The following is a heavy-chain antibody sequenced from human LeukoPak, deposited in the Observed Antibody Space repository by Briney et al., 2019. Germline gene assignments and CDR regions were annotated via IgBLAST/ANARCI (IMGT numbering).Heavy chain of an antibody. CDR2: INHSGST. D-gene: IGHD1-1*01. CDR3: ARGHGGTTP. J-gene: IGHJ5*02. CDR1: GGSISSSSYY. V-gene: IGHV4-39*07. Sequence: PSETLSLTCTVSGGSISSSSYYWGWIRQPPGKGLEWIGEINHSGSTNYNPSLKSRATISVDTSKNQFSLKLSSVTAADTAVYYCARGHGGTTPWGQGTLVTVS.